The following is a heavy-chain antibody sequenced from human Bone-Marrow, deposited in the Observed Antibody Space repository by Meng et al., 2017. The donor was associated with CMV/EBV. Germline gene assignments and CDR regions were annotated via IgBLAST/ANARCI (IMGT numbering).Heavy chain of an antibody. CDR1: GGSISSSSYY. CDR3: ARHIRIQLWFGIGSFDI. Sequence: GSLRLSCTVSGGSISSSSYYWGWIRQPPGKGLEWIGSIYYSGSTYYNPSLKSRVTISVDTSKNQFSLQLSSVTAAHTAVYYCARHIRIQLWFGIGSFDIWGQGTMVTVSS. V-gene: IGHV4-39*01. CDR2: IYYSGST. J-gene: IGHJ3*02. D-gene: IGHD5-18*01.